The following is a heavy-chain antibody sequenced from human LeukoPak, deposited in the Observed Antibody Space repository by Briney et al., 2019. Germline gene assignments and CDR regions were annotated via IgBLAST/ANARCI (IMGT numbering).Heavy chain of an antibody. Sequence: GGSLRLSCVASGFTFSDYYMGWIRQAPGKGLEWISYITNNGGAMFYADSLKGRLTIFRDNAKKSLYLQMNSLRPDDTALYYCARALADTRGYYLGFDYWGQGTLVTVSS. V-gene: IGHV3-11*04. CDR1: GFTFSDYY. CDR2: ITNNGGAM. J-gene: IGHJ4*02. D-gene: IGHD3-22*01. CDR3: ARALADTRGYYLGFDY.